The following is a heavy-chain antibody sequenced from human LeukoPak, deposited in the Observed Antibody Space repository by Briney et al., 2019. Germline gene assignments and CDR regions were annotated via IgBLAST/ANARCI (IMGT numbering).Heavy chain of an antibody. CDR2: IYLGGPDS. J-gene: IGHJ4*02. D-gene: IGHD6-13*01. V-gene: IGHV5-51*07. Sequence: GESLQISCKASGYSINSYWIGGVHQVPGKGLEWMGNIYLGGPDSRYRPSFQGQVTISADKSISTAYLQWNSLKASDTAIYYCARRGHGSSWYYFDYWGQGTLVTVSS. CDR3: ARRGHGSSWYYFDY. CDR1: GYSINSYW.